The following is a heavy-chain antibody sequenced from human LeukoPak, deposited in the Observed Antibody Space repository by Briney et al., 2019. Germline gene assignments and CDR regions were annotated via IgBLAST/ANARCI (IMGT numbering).Heavy chain of an antibody. CDR1: GYTFTSYG. D-gene: IGHD6-19*01. CDR3: ARDLVTGYSSGRQKRYGMDV. J-gene: IGHJ6*02. V-gene: IGHV1-18*01. Sequence: VASVKVSCKASGYTFTSYGISWVRQAPGQGLEWMGWISAYNGNTNYAQKLQGRVTMTTDTSTSTAYMELRSLGSDDTAVYYCARDLVTGYSSGRQKRYGMDVWGQGTTVTVSS. CDR2: ISAYNGNT.